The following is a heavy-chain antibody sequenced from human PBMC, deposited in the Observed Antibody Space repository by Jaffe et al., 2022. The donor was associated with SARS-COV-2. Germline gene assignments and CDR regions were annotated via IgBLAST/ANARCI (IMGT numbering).Heavy chain of an antibody. V-gene: IGHV4-34*01. J-gene: IGHJ6*02. Sequence: QVQLQQWGAGLLKPSETLSLTCAVYGGSFSGYYWSWIRQPPGKGLEWIGEINHSGSTNYNPSLKSRVTISVDTSKNQFSLKLSSVTAADTAVYYCARFRVYYYDSSGIRDGMDVWGQGTTVTVSS. CDR2: INHSGST. D-gene: IGHD3-22*01. CDR1: GGSFSGYY. CDR3: ARFRVYYYDSSGIRDGMDV.